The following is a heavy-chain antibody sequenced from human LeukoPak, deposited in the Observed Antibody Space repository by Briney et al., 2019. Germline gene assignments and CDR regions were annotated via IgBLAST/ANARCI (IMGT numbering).Heavy chain of an antibody. CDR1: GFTFSSYA. D-gene: IGHD3-22*01. CDR2: ISGSSDNT. J-gene: IGHJ4*02. Sequence: GGSLRLSCAASGFTFSSYAMSWVRQAPGKGLEWVSGISGSSDNTYYADSVKGRFTISRDNSKNTLYLQMNSLRAEDTAVYYCARGTYYYDSSGYYSPPNDYWGQGTLVTVSS. V-gene: IGHV3-23*01. CDR3: ARGTYYYDSSGYYSPPNDY.